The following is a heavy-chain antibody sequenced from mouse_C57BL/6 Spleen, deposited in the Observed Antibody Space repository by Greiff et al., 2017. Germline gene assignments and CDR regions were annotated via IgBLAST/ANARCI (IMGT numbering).Heavy chain of an antibody. J-gene: IGHJ4*01. V-gene: IGHV1-69*01. CDR2: IDPSDSYT. Sequence: QDQLQQPGAELVMPGASVKLSCKASGYTFTSYWLHWVKQRPGQGLEWIGEIDPSDSYTNYNQKFKGKSTLTVYTSSSTAYMQLSSLTSEDSAVYYCARDYYGSRRNYAMDYWGQGTSVTVSS. D-gene: IGHD1-1*01. CDR3: ARDYYGSRRNYAMDY. CDR1: GYTFTSYW.